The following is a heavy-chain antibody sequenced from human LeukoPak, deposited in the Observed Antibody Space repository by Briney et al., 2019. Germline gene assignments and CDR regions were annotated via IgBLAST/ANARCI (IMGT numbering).Heavy chain of an antibody. J-gene: IGHJ4*02. CDR3: ARLNYYDSSGLDY. CDR1: GGSISSHY. CDR2: IYYSGST. Sequence: SETLSLTCTVSGGSISSHYWSWIRQPPGKGLEWIGYIYYSGSTNYNPSLKSRVTISVDTSKNQFSLKLSSVTAAGTAVYYCARLNYYDSSGLDYWGQGTLVTVSS. D-gene: IGHD3-22*01. V-gene: IGHV4-59*11.